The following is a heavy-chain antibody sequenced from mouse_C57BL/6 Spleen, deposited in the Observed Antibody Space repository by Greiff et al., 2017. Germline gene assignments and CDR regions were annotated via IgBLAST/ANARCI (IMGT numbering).Heavy chain of an antibody. Sequence: EVQLVESEGGLVQPGSSMKLSCTASGFTFSDYYMAWVRQVPEKGLEWVANINYDGSSTYYLDSLKSRFIISRDNAKNILYLQMSSLKSEYTATYYCARGGYYLDYWGQGTTLTVSS. D-gene: IGHD2-1*01. CDR2: INYDGSST. CDR1: GFTFSDYY. V-gene: IGHV5-16*01. CDR3: ARGGYYLDY. J-gene: IGHJ2*01.